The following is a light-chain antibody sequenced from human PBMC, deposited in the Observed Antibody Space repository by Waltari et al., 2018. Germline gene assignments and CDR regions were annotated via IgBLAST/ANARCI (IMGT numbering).Light chain of an antibody. J-gene: IGKJ4*01. V-gene: IGKV3-15*01. CDR3: QHYINWPLT. CDR2: GAS. Sequence: ETVMTQSPATLSVSPGERVTLSCRASQRINTNLAWYQQKPGQAPRLPIYGASTRAAGVPGRFSASGSGTEFTLTISSLQSEDFAVYFCQHYINWPLTFGGGTKVEI. CDR1: QRINTN.